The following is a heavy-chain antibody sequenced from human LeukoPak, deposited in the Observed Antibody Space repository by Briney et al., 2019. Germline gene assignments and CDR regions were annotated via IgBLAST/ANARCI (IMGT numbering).Heavy chain of an antibody. J-gene: IGHJ6*02. CDR1: GFTFSSYW. CDR2: INSDGSST. CDR3: AREGDCSSTSCLRDYYGMDV. D-gene: IGHD2-2*01. Sequence: GGSLRLSCAASGFTFSSYWMHWVRQAPGKGLVWVSRINSDGSSTSYADSVKGRFTISRDNAKNTLYLQMNSPRAEDTAVYYCAREGDCSSTSCLRDYYGMDVWGQGTTVTVSS. V-gene: IGHV3-74*01.